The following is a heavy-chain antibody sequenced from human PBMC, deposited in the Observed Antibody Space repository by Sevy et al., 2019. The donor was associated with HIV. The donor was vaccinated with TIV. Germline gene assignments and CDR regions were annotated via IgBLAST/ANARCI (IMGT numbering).Heavy chain of an antibody. D-gene: IGHD6-13*01. J-gene: IGHJ6*02. Sequence: SETLSLTCTVSGGSVSSYFWSWIRQPPGKGLEWIGYIYYSGSTDFNPSLKSRVTISLDTSKNQFSLKLSSVTAADTAVYYCARESPYIAAAGKYYYYNGMDVWGQGTTVTVSS. CDR1: GGSVSSYF. V-gene: IGHV4-59*02. CDR3: ARESPYIAAAGKYYYYNGMDV. CDR2: IYYSGST.